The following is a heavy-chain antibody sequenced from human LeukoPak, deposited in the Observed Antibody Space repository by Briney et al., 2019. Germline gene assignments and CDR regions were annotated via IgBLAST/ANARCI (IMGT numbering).Heavy chain of an antibody. CDR2: ISSSSSYI. CDR3: ARGMAIAMVRGVISY. Sequence: PGGSLRLSCAASGFTFSSYSMNWVRQAPGKGLEWVSSISSSSSYIYYADSVKGRFTISRDNAKNSLYLQMNSLRAEDTAVYYCARGMAIAMVRGVISYWGQGTLVTVSS. V-gene: IGHV3-21*01. CDR1: GFTFSSYS. J-gene: IGHJ4*02. D-gene: IGHD3-10*01.